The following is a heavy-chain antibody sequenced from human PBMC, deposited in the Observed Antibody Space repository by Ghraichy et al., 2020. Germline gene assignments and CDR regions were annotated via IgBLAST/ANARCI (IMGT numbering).Heavy chain of an antibody. V-gene: IGHV3-21*01. CDR1: GFIFSTYN. Sequence: GGPLRLSCAASGFIFSTYNMNWVRQAPGKGLEWVSSISYSSSYIYYADSVKGRFTISRDNAKNSLYLQMNSLRAEDTAVYYCARVHSNVVTAWYFDYWGQGTLVTVSS. CDR2: ISYSSSYI. J-gene: IGHJ4*02. CDR3: ARVHSNVVTAWYFDY. D-gene: IGHD2-21*02.